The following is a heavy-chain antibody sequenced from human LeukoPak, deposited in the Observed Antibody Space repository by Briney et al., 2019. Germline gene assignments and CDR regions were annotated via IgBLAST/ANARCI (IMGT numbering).Heavy chain of an antibody. J-gene: IGHJ3*02. CDR3: ARVGVYYSNADAFDI. CDR1: GGSISSYY. CDR2: IYTSGST. D-gene: IGHD1-1*01. V-gene: IGHV4-4*07. Sequence: SETLSLTCTVPGGSISSYYWSWIRQPAGKGLEWIGRIYTSGSTNYNPSLKSRVTMPVDTSKNQFSLKLSSVTAADTAVYYCARVGVYYSNADAFDIWGQGTMVTVSS.